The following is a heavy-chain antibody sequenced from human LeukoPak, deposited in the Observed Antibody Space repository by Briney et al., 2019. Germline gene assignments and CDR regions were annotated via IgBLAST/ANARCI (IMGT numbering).Heavy chain of an antibody. CDR1: GFTFSNYY. Sequence: GRYLRLSSAASGFTFSNYYMHWVRRAPGKGLEWVAVVHHDGSERYYADSVKGRFTISRDNSKNTLYVQMDSLRVEDTAVYYCATGSGYYYDHWGQGTLVTVSS. D-gene: IGHD3-22*01. CDR2: VHHDGSER. J-gene: IGHJ4*02. CDR3: ATGSGYYYDH. V-gene: IGHV3-30*12.